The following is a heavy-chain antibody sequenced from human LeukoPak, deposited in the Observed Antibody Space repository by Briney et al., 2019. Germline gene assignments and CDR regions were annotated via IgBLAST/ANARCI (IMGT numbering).Heavy chain of an antibody. J-gene: IGHJ4*02. CDR2: ISAYNGNT. CDR3: ARELVVGRVYERTRKYYFDY. Sequence: ASVKVSCKASGYTFTSYGISWVRQAPGQGVEWMGWISAYNGNTNYAQKLQGRVTMTTDTSTSTAYMELRSLRSDDTAVYYCARELVVGRVYERTRKYYFDYWGQGTLVTVSS. V-gene: IGHV1-18*01. D-gene: IGHD2-8*01. CDR1: GYTFTSYG.